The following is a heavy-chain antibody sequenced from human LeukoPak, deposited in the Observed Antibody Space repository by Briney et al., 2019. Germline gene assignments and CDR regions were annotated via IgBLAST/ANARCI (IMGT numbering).Heavy chain of an antibody. CDR3: AKDRRFGEYHDY. D-gene: IGHD3-10*01. V-gene: IGHV3-23*01. Sequence: PGGSLRLSCAASGFTFSSYAMSWVRQAPGKGLEWVSAISGSGGSTYYADSVKGRFTISRDNSKNTVYLQMNSLRAEDTAVYYCAKDRRFGEYHDYWGQGTLVTVSS. CDR1: GFTFSSYA. CDR2: ISGSGGST. J-gene: IGHJ4*02.